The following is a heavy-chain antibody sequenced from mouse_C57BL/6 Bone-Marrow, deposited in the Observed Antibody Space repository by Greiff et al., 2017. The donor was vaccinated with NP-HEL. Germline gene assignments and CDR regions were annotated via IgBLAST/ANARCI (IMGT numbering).Heavy chain of an antibody. V-gene: IGHV5-12*01. D-gene: IGHD2-4*01. CDR1: GFTFSDYY. CDR3: AREGTDYPWFAY. J-gene: IGHJ3*01. CDR2: ISNGGGST. Sequence: EVQLMESGGGLVQPGGSLKLSCAASGFTFSDYYMYWVRQTPEKRLEWVAYISNGGGSTYYPDTVKGRFTISRDNAKNTLYLQMSRLKSEDTAMYYCAREGTDYPWFAYWGQGTLVTVSA.